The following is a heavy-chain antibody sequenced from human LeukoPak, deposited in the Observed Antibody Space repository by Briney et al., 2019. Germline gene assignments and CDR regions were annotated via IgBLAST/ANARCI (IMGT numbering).Heavy chain of an antibody. V-gene: IGHV4-4*02. D-gene: IGHD2-2*02. Sequence: PSGTLSLTCGVSGGSITTTNFWRWVRQPPGGGLEWIGEISLRGRTQYNPSLKSRVNISIDETKNHLYLRLASVTAADTAVYYCARGPFSVVVPAAIVDYWGQGTLVTVSS. CDR2: ISLRGRT. CDR1: GGSITTTNF. CDR3: ARGPFSVVVPAAIVDY. J-gene: IGHJ4*02.